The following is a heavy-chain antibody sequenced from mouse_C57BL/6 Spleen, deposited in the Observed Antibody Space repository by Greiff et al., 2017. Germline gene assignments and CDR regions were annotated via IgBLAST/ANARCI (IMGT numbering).Heavy chain of an antibody. D-gene: IGHD1-1*01. Sequence: QVQLKESGPGLVAPSQSLSITCTISGFSLTSYGVHWVRQPPGKGLEWLVVIWSDGSTTYNSALKSRLSISKDNSKSQVFLKMNSLQTDDTAMYYCARHSPVYYYGSDGAMDYWGQGTSVTVSS. J-gene: IGHJ4*01. CDR3: ARHSPVYYYGSDGAMDY. CDR1: GFSLTSYG. V-gene: IGHV2-6-1*01. CDR2: IWSDGST.